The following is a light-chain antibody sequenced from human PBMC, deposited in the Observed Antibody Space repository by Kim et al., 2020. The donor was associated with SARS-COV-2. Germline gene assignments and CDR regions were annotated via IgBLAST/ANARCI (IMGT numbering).Light chain of an antibody. J-gene: IGKJ1*01. Sequence: DIELTQSPGILSLSPGERATLSCRASQSVSSNCLVWYQQKPGQAPRFLIYAASSRFTGIPDRFSGGGSGTDFTLTISRLVPEDFSVYYYQQYYSSPWTFGRGTKVEIK. CDR1: QSVSSNC. CDR2: AAS. V-gene: IGKV3-20*01. CDR3: QQYYSSPWT.